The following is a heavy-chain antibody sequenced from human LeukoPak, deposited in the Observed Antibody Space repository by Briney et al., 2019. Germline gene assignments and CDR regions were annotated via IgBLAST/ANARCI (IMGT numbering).Heavy chain of an antibody. CDR3: AKGRVEMATPPDF. D-gene: IGHD5-24*01. J-gene: IGHJ4*02. CDR2: INHNGNVN. Sequence: GGSLRLSCAAPGFTFSSYWMNWARQAPGKGLEWVASINHNGNVNYYVDSVKGRFTISRDNAKNSLYLQMNSLRAEDTALYYCAKGRVEMATPPDFWGQGALVTVSS. CDR1: GFTFSSYW. V-gene: IGHV3-7*03.